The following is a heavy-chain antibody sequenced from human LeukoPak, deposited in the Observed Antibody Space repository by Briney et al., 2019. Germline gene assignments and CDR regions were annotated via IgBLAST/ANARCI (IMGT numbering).Heavy chain of an antibody. CDR3: ARDRGIAAAVPFDY. V-gene: IGHV4-59*01. CDR2: IYYSGST. CDR1: GGSISSYY. Sequence: SETLSLTCTVSGGSISSYYWSWIRQPPGKGLEWIGYIYYSGSTNYNPSLKSRVTISVDTSMNQFSLKLNSVTAADTAVYYCARDRGIAAAVPFDYWGQGTLVTVSS. J-gene: IGHJ4*02. D-gene: IGHD6-13*01.